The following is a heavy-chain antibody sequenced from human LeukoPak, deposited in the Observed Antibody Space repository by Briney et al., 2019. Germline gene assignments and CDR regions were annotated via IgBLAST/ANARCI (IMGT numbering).Heavy chain of an antibody. D-gene: IGHD3-22*01. Sequence: ASVKVSCKASGYTFTSYFMYWVRQAPGQGLEWMGWINTNTGNPTYAQGFTGRFVFSLDTSVSTAYLQISSLKAEDTAVYYCARGGPLGDPGRITMIVVVLIWGQGTMVTVSS. J-gene: IGHJ3*02. CDR3: ARGGPLGDPGRITMIVVVLI. V-gene: IGHV7-4-1*02. CDR2: INTNTGNP. CDR1: GYTFTSYF.